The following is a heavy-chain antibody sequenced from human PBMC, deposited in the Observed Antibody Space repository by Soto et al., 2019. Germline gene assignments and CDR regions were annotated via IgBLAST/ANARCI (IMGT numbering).Heavy chain of an antibody. J-gene: IGHJ6*02. CDR2: IKQDGSEK. CDR3: ARGLGTQWLGNYYYGMDV. Sequence: PVGSLRLSCAASGFTFSSYWMSWVRQAPGKGLEWVANIKQDGSEKYYVDSVKGRFTISRDNAKNSLYLQMNSLRAEDTAVYYCARGLGTQWLGNYYYGMDVWGQGTTVTVSS. CDR1: GFTFSSYW. V-gene: IGHV3-7*01. D-gene: IGHD6-19*01.